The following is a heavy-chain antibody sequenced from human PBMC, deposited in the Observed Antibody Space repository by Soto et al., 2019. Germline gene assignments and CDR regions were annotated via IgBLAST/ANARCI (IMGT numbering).Heavy chain of an antibody. CDR2: IYHSGST. CDR3: AKNGQPPYYYYGMDV. V-gene: IGHV4-30-2*05. J-gene: IGHJ6*02. Sequence: SETLSLTCAVSGGSISSGGYSWSWIRQPPGKGLEWIGYIYHSGSTYYNPSLKSRVTISVDTSKNQFSLKLSSVTAADRAVYYCAKNGQPPYYYYGMDVWGQGTTVTVSS. D-gene: IGHD2-8*01. CDR1: GGSISSGGYS.